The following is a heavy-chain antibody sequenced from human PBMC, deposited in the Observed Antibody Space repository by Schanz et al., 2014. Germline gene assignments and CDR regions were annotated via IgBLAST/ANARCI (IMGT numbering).Heavy chain of an antibody. CDR1: GYTFTSHG. Sequence: QVQLVQSGAEVKKPGASVKVSCKASGYTFTSHGISWVRQAPGQGLEWLGWMNPNSGNPGFAQKFQGRVTMTRNTSISTAYMELSSLRSEDTAVYYCARLGTGMAVAGSVIDSYYYYMDVWGEGTTVTVSS. CDR3: ARLGTGMAVAGSVIDSYYYYMDV. V-gene: IGHV1-8*01. CDR2: MNPNSGNP. J-gene: IGHJ6*03. D-gene: IGHD6-19*01.